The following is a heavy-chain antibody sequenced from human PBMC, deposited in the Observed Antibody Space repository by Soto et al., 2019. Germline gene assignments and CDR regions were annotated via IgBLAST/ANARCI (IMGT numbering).Heavy chain of an antibody. CDR2: ISGSGGKT. CDR3: AKDTSPIVGAPQLYYYYGMDV. Sequence: PGGSLRLSCAASGFTFSSYGVSWVRQAPGKGPEWVSGISGSGGKTYYADSVKGRFTISRDKSKNTLYVQMKSLRADDTAVYYCAKDTSPIVGAPQLYYYYGMDVWGQGTSVTVSS. V-gene: IGHV3-23*01. D-gene: IGHD1-26*01. CDR1: GFTFSSYG. J-gene: IGHJ6*02.